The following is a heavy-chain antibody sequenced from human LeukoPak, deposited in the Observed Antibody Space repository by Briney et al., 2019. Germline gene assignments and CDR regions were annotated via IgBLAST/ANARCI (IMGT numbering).Heavy chain of an antibody. CDR2: IYYSGST. Sequence: SETLSLTCTVSGGSISSSSYYWGWIRPPPGKGLEWIGSIYYSGSTYYNPSLKSRVTISVDTSKNQFSLKLSSVTAADTGVYYCARASRDGYNYVQIDYWGQGTLVTVSS. V-gene: IGHV4-39*07. CDR3: ARASRDGYNYVQIDY. D-gene: IGHD5-24*01. CDR1: GGSISSSSYY. J-gene: IGHJ4*02.